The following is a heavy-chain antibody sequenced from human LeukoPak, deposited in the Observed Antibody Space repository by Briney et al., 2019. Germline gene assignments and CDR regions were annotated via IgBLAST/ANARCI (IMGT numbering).Heavy chain of an antibody. Sequence: RSGGSLRLSCAASGFNVNSNYMSWVRQAPGKGLEWVGRIKSKTDGGTTDYAAPVKGRFTISRDDSKNTLYLQMNSLRAEDTAVYYCAKDQGYNYPKYFQHWGQGTLVTVSS. CDR1: GFNVNSNY. J-gene: IGHJ1*01. D-gene: IGHD5-24*01. CDR3: AKDQGYNYPKYFQH. V-gene: IGHV3-15*01. CDR2: IKSKTDGGTT.